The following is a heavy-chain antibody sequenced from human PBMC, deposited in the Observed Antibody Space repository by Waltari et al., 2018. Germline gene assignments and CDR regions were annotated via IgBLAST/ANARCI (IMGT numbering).Heavy chain of an antibody. J-gene: IGHJ5*02. CDR3: ARETVAGTGWFDP. D-gene: IGHD6-19*01. Sequence: VQLVESGGGLVQPGGSLRLSCAASGFTFSHYSFNWVRQAPGKGLEWVSCITSGSSYTYYADSVKGRFTISRDNAKNALFLHMNSLRAEDTAVYYCARETVAGTGWFDPWGQGTLVTVSS. CDR2: ITSGSSYT. V-gene: IGHV3-21*01. CDR1: GFTFSHYS.